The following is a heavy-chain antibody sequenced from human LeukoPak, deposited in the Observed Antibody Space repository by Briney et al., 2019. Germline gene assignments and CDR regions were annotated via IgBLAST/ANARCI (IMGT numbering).Heavy chain of an antibody. J-gene: IGHJ6*02. D-gene: IGHD6-13*01. Sequence: PSQTLSLTCTVSGGSISSGGYYWSWIRQHPGKGLEWIGYIHYSGNMYYNPSLKSRVTISVDTSKNQFSLRLSSVTAADTAVYYCARQASPNSSSWYWALYYYGMDVWGQGTTVTVSS. CDR1: GGSISSGGYY. CDR3: ARQASPNSSSWYWALYYYGMDV. V-gene: IGHV4-31*03. CDR2: IHYSGNM.